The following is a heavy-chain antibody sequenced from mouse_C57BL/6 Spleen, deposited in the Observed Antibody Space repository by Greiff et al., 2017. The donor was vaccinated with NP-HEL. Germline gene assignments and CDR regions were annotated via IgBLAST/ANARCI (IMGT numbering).Heavy chain of an antibody. CDR3: ARDGHGAMDY. J-gene: IGHJ4*01. CDR2: ISYDGSN. CDR1: GYSITSGYY. V-gene: IGHV3-6*01. Sequence: DVKLQESGPGLVKPSQSLSLTCSVTGYSITSGYYWNWIRQFPGNKLEWMGYISYDGSNNYNPSLKNRISITRDTSKNQFFLKLNSVTTEDTATYYCARDGHGAMDYWGQGTSVTVSS.